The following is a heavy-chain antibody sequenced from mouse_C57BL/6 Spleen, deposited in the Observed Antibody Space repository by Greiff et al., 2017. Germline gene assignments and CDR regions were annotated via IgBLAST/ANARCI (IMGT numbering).Heavy chain of an antibody. Sequence: QVQLQQPGAELVKPGASVKMSCKASGYTFTSYWITWVKQRPGQGLEWIGDIYPGSGSTNYNEKFKSKATLTLYTSSSTAYMQLSSLTSSDSEVYYCAKSRLTLVMDYWGQGTSVTVSS. CDR2: IYPGSGST. V-gene: IGHV1-55*01. D-gene: IGHD1-3*01. CDR3: AKSRLTLVMDY. CDR1: GYTFTSYW. J-gene: IGHJ4*01.